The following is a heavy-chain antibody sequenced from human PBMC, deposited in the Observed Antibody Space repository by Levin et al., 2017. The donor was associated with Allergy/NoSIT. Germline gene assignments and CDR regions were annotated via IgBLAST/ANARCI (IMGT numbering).Heavy chain of an antibody. CDR3: AKGGDMDV. CDR1: GFPFSNYG. CDR2: ITPDGSVN. Sequence: GESLKISCAASGFPFSNYGIYWVRQAPGKGLDWVALITPDGSVNFYADSVKGRFTVSRDNSRETLYLQMNNLRPDDPAVYYCAKGGDMDVWGKGTTVIVSS. J-gene: IGHJ6*03. V-gene: IGHV3-30*18.